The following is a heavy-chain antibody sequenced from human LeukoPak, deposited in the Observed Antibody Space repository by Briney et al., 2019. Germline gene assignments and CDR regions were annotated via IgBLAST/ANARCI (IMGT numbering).Heavy chain of an antibody. CDR1: GFTFSDSW. D-gene: IGHD5-24*01. V-gene: IGHV3-7*01. CDR2: ILPDGSYE. CDR3: ARDGLPRENYYGMDV. Sequence: GGSLRLSCAASGFTFSDSWMTWVRQAPGKGLEWVANILPDGSYEHYVDSVKGRFTISRDNAKNSLYLQMNSLRAEDTAVYYCARDGLPRENYYGMDVWGQGTTVTVSS. J-gene: IGHJ6*02.